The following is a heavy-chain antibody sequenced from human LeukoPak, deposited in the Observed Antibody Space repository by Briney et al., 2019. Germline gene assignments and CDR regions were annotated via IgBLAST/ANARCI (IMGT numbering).Heavy chain of an antibody. V-gene: IGHV3-21*01. J-gene: IGHJ6*02. CDR3: ARVAPLTVTTDPMDYYYGMDV. CDR2: ISSNSSYI. Sequence: GGSLRLSCAASGFTFSSYSMNWVRQAPGKGLEWVSSISSNSSYIYYADSVKGRFTISRDNAKNSLYLQMNSLRAEDTAVYYCARVAPLTVTTDPMDYYYGMDVWGQGTTVTVSS. CDR1: GFTFSSYS. D-gene: IGHD4-17*01.